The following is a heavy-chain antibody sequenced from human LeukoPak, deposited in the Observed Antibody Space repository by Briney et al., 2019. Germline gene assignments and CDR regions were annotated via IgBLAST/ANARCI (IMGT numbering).Heavy chain of an antibody. Sequence: GSLRLSCAASGFPVSRNYMSWVRPAPGKGLEWVSVIYSGGHTYYADSVKGRFTISRDNSKNTLYLQMNSLRAEDTAVYYCARDRNYYDSSGGDDAFDIWGQGTMVTVSS. CDR2: IYSGGHT. D-gene: IGHD3-22*01. V-gene: IGHV3-53*01. J-gene: IGHJ3*02. CDR1: GFPVSRNY. CDR3: ARDRNYYDSSGGDDAFDI.